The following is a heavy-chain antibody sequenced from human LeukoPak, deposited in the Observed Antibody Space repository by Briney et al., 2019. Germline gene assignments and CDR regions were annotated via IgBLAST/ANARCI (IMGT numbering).Heavy chain of an antibody. Sequence: SETLSLTCTVSGGSISSSSYYWGWIRQPPGKGLEWIGYIYYSGSTNYNPSLKSRVTISVDTSKNQFSLKLSSVTAADTAVYYCARAMVRGVRYYYYMDVWGKGTTVTVSS. J-gene: IGHJ6*03. CDR2: IYYSGST. V-gene: IGHV4-61*05. CDR1: GGSISSSSYY. CDR3: ARAMVRGVRYYYYMDV. D-gene: IGHD3-10*01.